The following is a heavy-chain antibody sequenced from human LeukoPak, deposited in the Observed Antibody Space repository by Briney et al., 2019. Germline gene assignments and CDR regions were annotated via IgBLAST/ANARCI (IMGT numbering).Heavy chain of an antibody. CDR3: ARALPYCSGGSCYEVAYYFDY. J-gene: IGHJ4*02. CDR1: GFTFSSYW. D-gene: IGHD2-15*01. Sequence: PGGSLRLSCAASGFTFSSYWMSWVRQAPGKGLEWVANIKQDGSEKYYVDSVKGRFTISRDNAKNSLYLQMNSLRAEDTAVYYCARALPYCSGGSCYEVAYYFDYWGQGTLVTVSS. CDR2: IKQDGSEK. V-gene: IGHV3-7*01.